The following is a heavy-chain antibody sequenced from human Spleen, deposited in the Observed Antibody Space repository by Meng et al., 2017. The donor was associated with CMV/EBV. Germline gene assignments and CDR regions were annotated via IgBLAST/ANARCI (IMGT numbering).Heavy chain of an antibody. CDR1: GFTFSSYA. J-gene: IGHJ6*02. V-gene: IGHV3-23*01. CDR2: ISGSGGST. D-gene: IGHD2-2*01. Sequence: GESLKISCAASGFTFSSYAMSWVRQAPGKGLEWVSAISGSGGSTYYADSVKGRFTISRDNSKNTLYLQMNSLRAEDTAVYYCAKDLSHCSSTSCSYYYYGMDVWGQGTTVTVSS. CDR3: AKDLSHCSSTSCSYYYYGMDV.